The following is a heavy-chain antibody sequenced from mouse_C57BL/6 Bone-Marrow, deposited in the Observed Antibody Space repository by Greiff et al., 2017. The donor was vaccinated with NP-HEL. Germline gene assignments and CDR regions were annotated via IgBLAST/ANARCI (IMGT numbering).Heavy chain of an antibody. CDR1: GFSLTSYG. Sequence: QVQLKQSGPGLVQPSQSLSITCTVSGFSLTSYGVHWVRQSPGKGLEWLGVIWTGGSTDYNAAFIPRLSIRKDNPKSQVFFKMNSLQASNPAIYYCARNSSDYYGSSYFDCWGQGTTLTVSS. CDR3: ARNSSDYYGSSYFDC. J-gene: IGHJ2*01. D-gene: IGHD1-1*01. V-gene: IGHV2-2*02. CDR2: IWTGGST.